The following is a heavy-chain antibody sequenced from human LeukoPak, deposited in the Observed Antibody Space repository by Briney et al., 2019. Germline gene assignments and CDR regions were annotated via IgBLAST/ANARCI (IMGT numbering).Heavy chain of an antibody. Sequence: PSETLSLTCTVSGGSISSYYWSWIRQPPGKGLEWIGYIYYSGSTNYNPSLKSRVTISVDTSKNQFSLKLSSVTAADTAVYYCARVPYYDFWSGPYYYGMDVWGQGTTVTVSS. J-gene: IGHJ6*02. CDR1: GGSISSYY. CDR3: ARVPYYDFWSGPYYYGMDV. CDR2: IYYSGST. V-gene: IGHV4-59*01. D-gene: IGHD3-3*01.